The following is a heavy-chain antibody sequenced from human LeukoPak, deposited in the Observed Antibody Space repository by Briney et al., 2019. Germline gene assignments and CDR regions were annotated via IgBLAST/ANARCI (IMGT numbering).Heavy chain of an antibody. Sequence: GASVNVSCTASGYTFTSYDINWVRQAAGQGLEWMGWMNPNSGNTGYAQKFQGRVTMTRSTSITTAYMELSSLRSEDTAVYYCARVGYYYDSSGYYLSSWGQGTLVTVSS. CDR1: GYTFTSYD. J-gene: IGHJ4*02. CDR2: MNPNSGNT. CDR3: ARVGYYYDSSGYYLSS. D-gene: IGHD3-22*01. V-gene: IGHV1-8*01.